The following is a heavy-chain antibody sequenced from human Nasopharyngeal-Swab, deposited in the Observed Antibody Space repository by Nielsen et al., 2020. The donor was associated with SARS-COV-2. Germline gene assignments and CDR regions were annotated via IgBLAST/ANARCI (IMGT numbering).Heavy chain of an antibody. Sequence: SETLSLTCTVSGGSISSGGYYWSWIRQHPGKGLEWIGCIYYSGSTFYNPSLKSRVTISVDTSKNQFSLNLSSVTAADTAVYYCARAYDYVWGSYRAFDIWGQGTMVTVSS. CDR1: GGSISSGGYY. V-gene: IGHV4-31*03. CDR3: ARAYDYVWGSYRAFDI. CDR2: IYYSGST. J-gene: IGHJ3*02. D-gene: IGHD3-16*01.